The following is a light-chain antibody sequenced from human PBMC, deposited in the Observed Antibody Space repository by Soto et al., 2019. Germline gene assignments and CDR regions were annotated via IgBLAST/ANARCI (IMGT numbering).Light chain of an antibody. CDR2: PAS. V-gene: IGKV3-20*01. CDR1: RSLSSDY. J-gene: IGKJ1*01. CDR3: QQYGDSPRS. Sequence: IVLMQSPDTLSLSPGERATLSCRASRSLSSDYLAWYQQKPGQAPRLLFYPASRRATGTPVRFRVSGSGTDFTLTISRLEPGDFAVYYCQQYGDSPRSFGQGTKVEIK.